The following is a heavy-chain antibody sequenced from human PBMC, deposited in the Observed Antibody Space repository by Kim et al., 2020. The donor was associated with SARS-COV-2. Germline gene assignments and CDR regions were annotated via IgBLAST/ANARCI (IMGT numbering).Heavy chain of an antibody. CDR2: IYSGGST. V-gene: IGHV3-53*04. D-gene: IGHD3-10*01. CDR1: GFTVSSNY. Sequence: GGSLRLSCAASGFTVSSNYMSWVRQAPGKGLEWVSVIYSGGSTYYADSVKGRFTISRHNSKNTLYLQMNSLRAEDTAVYYCARVYGSGGYYMGTGYWFDPWGQGTLVTVSS. CDR3: ARVYGSGGYYMGTGYWFDP. J-gene: IGHJ5*02.